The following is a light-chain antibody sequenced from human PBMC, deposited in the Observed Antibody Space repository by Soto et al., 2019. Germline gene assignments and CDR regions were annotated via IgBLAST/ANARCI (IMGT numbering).Light chain of an antibody. J-gene: IGKJ5*01. CDR2: GAS. Sequence: EIVMTQSPATLSVSPGERATLSCRASQSVSGNLAWYQQIPGQAPRLLIYGASTRATGIPARFSGSGSGTEFTLTISRLQSEDCAVYYCQQYNNWPPITFGQGTRLEIK. CDR1: QSVSGN. V-gene: IGKV3-15*01. CDR3: QQYNNWPPIT.